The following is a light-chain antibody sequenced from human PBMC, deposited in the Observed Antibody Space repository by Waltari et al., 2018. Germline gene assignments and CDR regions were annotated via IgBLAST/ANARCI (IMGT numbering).Light chain of an antibody. CDR2: DVV. J-gene: IGLJ2*01. CDR3: SSYASSK. CDR1: SSDIGGHNY. V-gene: IGLV2-14*01. Sequence: QSALTQPASVSGSPGQTITISYTGTSSDIGGHNYVSWYQQHPGKAPKLMIYDVVKRPSVVSNRFSGSKSGNTASLTISGLQAEDDAIYYCSSYASSKFGGGTKLTVL.